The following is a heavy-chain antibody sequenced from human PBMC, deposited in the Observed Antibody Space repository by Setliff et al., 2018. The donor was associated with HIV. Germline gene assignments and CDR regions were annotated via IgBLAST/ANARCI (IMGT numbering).Heavy chain of an antibody. J-gene: IGHJ1*01. V-gene: IGHV4-39*01. CDR2: IYYSGTT. Sequence: PSETLSLTCSVSGGSINSDNYWGWIRQAPGKGLEWIGSIYYSGTTYYNPSLRGRVTISVDRSRNQFSLTLNSVTAADTATYYCASRGIVVVTMSMPDEFFVHWGHGTLVTV. CDR3: ASRGIVVVTMSMPDEFFVH. CDR1: GGSINSDNY. D-gene: IGHD2-21*02.